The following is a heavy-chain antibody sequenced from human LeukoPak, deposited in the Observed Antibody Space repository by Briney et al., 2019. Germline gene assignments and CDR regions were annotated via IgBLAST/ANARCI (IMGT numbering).Heavy chain of an antibody. CDR3: AREWRGFEDY. CDR1: GFTFSTYW. Sequence: GGSLRLSCAASGFTFSTYWMHWVRQAPGKGLVWVARSNSDGSATIYADSVKGRFVISRDNSKNTLYLQMSSLRVEDTALYYCAREWRGFEDYWGQGTLVTVSS. J-gene: IGHJ4*02. V-gene: IGHV3-74*01. CDR2: SNSDGSAT. D-gene: IGHD3-9*01.